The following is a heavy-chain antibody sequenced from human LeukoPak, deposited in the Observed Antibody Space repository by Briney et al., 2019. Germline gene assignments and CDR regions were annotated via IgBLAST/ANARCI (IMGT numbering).Heavy chain of an antibody. J-gene: IGHJ4*02. CDR1: GYTFTDYY. CDR2: IDPNSGGT. D-gene: IGHD3-10*01. Sequence: ASVKVSCMASGYTFTDYYMHWVRQAPGQGLEWMGWIDPNSGGTNYAQKFQGRVTMTRDTSISTAYMVLNRLRSDDTAVYYCAREYYYGSGNYYNRIDYWGQGTLVTVPS. CDR3: AREYYYGSGNYYNRIDY. V-gene: IGHV1-2*02.